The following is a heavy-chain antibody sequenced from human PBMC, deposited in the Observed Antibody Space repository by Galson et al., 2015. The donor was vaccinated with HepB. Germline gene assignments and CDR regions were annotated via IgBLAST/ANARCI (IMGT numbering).Heavy chain of an antibody. J-gene: IGHJ6*02. CDR2: IIPIFGTA. D-gene: IGHD6-19*01. CDR3: ARGPSSGWTINYYYSMDV. V-gene: IGHV1-69*06. CDR1: GGTFSSYA. Sequence: SVTVSCKASGGTFSSYAISWVRQAPGQGLEWMGGIIPIFGTANYAQKFQGRVTITADKSTSTAYMELSSLRSEDTAVYYCARGPSSGWTINYYYSMDVWGQGTTVTVSS.